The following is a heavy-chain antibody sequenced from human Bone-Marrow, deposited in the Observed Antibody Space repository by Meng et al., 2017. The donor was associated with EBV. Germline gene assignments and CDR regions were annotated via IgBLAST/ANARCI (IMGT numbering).Heavy chain of an antibody. CDR3: ARVRGGYGDYDY. V-gene: IGHV3-21*01. Sequence: EVQLVESGGGLVKPGWSLRLSCAASGFTFSSYTMNWVRQAPGKGLEWVSSISTSSSYIYYADAVKGRFNISRDNAKNSLYLQMNSLRAEDTAVYYCARVRGGYGDYDYWGRGTLVTVSS. CDR2: ISTSSSYI. D-gene: IGHD4-17*01. CDR1: GFTFSSYT. J-gene: IGHJ4*02.